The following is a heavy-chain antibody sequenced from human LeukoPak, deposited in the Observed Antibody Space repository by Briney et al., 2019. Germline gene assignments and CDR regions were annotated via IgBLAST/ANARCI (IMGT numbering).Heavy chain of an antibody. CDR1: GGSISSYY. CDR3: ARSPQNYYDSSGYYYSLYYFDY. J-gene: IGHJ4*02. CDR2: IYTSGST. V-gene: IGHV4-4*07. Sequence: SETLSLTCTVSGGSISSYYWSWIRQPAGKGLEWIGRIYTSGSTNYNPSLKSRVTMSVDTSKNQFSLKLSSVTAADTAVYYCARSPQNYYDSSGYYYSLYYFDYWGQGTPVTVSS. D-gene: IGHD3-22*01.